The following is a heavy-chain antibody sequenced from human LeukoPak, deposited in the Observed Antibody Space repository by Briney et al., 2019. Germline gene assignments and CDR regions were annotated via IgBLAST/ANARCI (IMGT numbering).Heavy chain of an antibody. CDR2: INPNSGGT. V-gene: IGHV1-2*02. CDR3: ARESTGGPNWFDP. CDR1: GYTFTGYY. Sequence: ASVKVSCKASGYTFTGYYMHWVRQAPGQGLEWMGWINPNSGGTNYAQKFQGRVTMTRDTSISTAYMELSRLRSDDTAVYYCARESTGGPNWFDPWGQGTLVTVSS. J-gene: IGHJ5*02. D-gene: IGHD2-8*02.